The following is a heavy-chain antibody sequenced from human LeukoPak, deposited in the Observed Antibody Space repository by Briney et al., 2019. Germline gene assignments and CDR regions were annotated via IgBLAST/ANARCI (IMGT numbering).Heavy chain of an antibody. Sequence: SETLSLTCAVYGGSFSGYYWSWIRQPPGKGLEWIGEINHSGSTNYNPSLKSRVTISVDTSKNQFSLKLSSVTAADTAVYYCARRRRIVGATPGAFDIWGQGTMVTDSS. V-gene: IGHV4-34*01. CDR1: GGSFSGYY. D-gene: IGHD1-26*01. CDR3: ARRRRIVGATPGAFDI. CDR2: INHSGST. J-gene: IGHJ3*02.